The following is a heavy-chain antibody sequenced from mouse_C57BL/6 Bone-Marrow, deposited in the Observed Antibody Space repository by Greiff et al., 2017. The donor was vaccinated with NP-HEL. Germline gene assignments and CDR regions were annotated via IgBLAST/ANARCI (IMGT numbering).Heavy chain of an antibody. V-gene: IGHV5S21*01. J-gene: IGHJ2*01. CDR1: GFTFSSYA. CDR2: ISSGGDYI. CDR3: ARREITYYFDY. Sequence: EVMLVESGEGLVKPGGSLKLSCAASGFTFSSYAMSWVRQTPEKRLEWVAYISSGGDYIYYADTVKGRFTISRDNARNTLYLQMSSLKSEDTAMYYCARREITYYFDYWGQGTTLTVSS. D-gene: IGHD2-4*01.